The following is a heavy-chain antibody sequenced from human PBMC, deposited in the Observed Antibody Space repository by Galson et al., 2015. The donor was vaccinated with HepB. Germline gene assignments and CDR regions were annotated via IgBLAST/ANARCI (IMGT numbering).Heavy chain of an antibody. Sequence: SLRLSCAASGFTFSNYAMNWVRQTPGKGLEWVSVIGGATSRTDYADSVKGRFTVSRDNSKNTLYLQMNSLRGEDTAVCYCAKDSLQYALDIWGQGTMVTVSS. V-gene: IGHV3-23*01. CDR3: AKDSLQYALDI. CDR1: GFTFSNYA. J-gene: IGHJ3*02. D-gene: IGHD5-24*01. CDR2: IGGATSRT.